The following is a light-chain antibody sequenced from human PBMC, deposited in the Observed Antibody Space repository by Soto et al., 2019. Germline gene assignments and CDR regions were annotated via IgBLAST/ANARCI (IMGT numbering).Light chain of an antibody. Sequence: DIQMTQSPSTLSASVGDRVIITCRASQSISRWLVWYQQKPGKAPKLLIYKASSLESGVPSRFSVSGSGTEFTLTISSLQPDDFATYYCQQYSSYRIFTFGPGTKVDIK. CDR1: QSISRW. CDR2: KAS. J-gene: IGKJ3*01. V-gene: IGKV1-5*03. CDR3: QQYSSYRIFT.